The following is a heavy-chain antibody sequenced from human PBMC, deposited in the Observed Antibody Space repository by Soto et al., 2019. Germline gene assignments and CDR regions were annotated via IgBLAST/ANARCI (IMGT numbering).Heavy chain of an antibody. Sequence: ASVKVSCKASGYSFTNNDVSWVRQATGQGLEWMGWMNPGSGDTGYAQKFQGRVTMTRDISIATAYMELSSLRSDDTAIYYCARMETFGSLNWFDPWGQGTLVTVTS. CDR2: MNPGSGDT. J-gene: IGHJ5*02. V-gene: IGHV1-8*01. D-gene: IGHD3-16*01. CDR3: ARMETFGSLNWFDP. CDR1: GYSFTNND.